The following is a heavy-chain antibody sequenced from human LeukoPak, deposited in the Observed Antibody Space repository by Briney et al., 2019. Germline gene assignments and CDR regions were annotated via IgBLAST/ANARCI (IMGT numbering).Heavy chain of an antibody. CDR2: IRVGGEL. CDR3: ARGADAFDI. V-gene: IGHV3-23*01. J-gene: IGHJ3*02. Sequence: PGGSLRLSCAASGFTFSDYAMNWVRQAPGKGLEWVSGIRVGGELYYADSVKGRFTISRDNSKNTLYLQMNSLRAEDTAVYYCARGADAFDIWGQGTMVTVSS. CDR1: GFTFSDYA.